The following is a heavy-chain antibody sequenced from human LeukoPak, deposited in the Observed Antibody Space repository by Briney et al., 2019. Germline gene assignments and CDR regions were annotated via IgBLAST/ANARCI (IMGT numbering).Heavy chain of an antibody. D-gene: IGHD6-6*01. CDR1: GYTFTDYY. Sequence: ATVKISCKVSGYTFTDYYMHWVQQVPGKGLEWMGLVDPEDGETIYAEKFQGRVTITADTSTDTAYMELSSLRSEDTAVYYCATGVSSSSGYNWFDPWGQGTLVTVSS. CDR2: VDPEDGET. J-gene: IGHJ5*02. CDR3: ATGVSSSSGYNWFDP. V-gene: IGHV1-69-2*01.